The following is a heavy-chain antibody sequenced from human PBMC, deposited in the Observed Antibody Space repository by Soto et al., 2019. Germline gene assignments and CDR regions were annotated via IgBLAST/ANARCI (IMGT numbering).Heavy chain of an antibody. J-gene: IGHJ4*02. Sequence: PSETLSLTCTLSGDSLSSSSYYWGWLRQPPGRGLEWIGSVYYSGSTYYNPSLKSRVTISVDTSKNQFSLKLTSVTAADTAVYYCARQGHSFHYGDLDNWGQGTLVTVSS. D-gene: IGHD4-17*01. V-gene: IGHV4-39*01. CDR1: GDSLSSSSYY. CDR2: VYYSGST. CDR3: ARQGHSFHYGDLDN.